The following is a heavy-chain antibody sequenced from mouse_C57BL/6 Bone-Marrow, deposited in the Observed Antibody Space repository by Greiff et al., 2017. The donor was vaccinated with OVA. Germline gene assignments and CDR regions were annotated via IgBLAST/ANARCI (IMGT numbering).Heavy chain of an antibody. D-gene: IGHD1-2*01. Sequence: EVQLQESGGGLVQPGGSMKLSCAASGFTFSDAWMDWVRQSPEKGLEWVAEIRNKANNHATYYAESVKGRFTISRDDSKSSVYLQMNSLRAEDTGIYYCTRSRASLPPLDFDYWGQGTTLTVSS. V-gene: IGHV6-6*01. CDR1: GFTFSDAW. J-gene: IGHJ2*01. CDR3: TRSRASLPPLDFDY. CDR2: IRNKANNHAT.